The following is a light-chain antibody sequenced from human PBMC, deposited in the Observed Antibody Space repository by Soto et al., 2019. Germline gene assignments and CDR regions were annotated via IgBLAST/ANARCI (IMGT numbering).Light chain of an antibody. Sequence: QSVLTQPPSVSGAPGQRVTISCTGSSSNIGSGYDVHWYQQLPGTAPKPLIYGNTNRPSGVPDRFSGSKSGTSASLAITGLQAEDEADYYCQSYDSSLSEWVFGGGTKLTV. CDR3: QSYDSSLSEWV. V-gene: IGLV1-40*01. CDR1: SSNIGSGYD. J-gene: IGLJ3*02. CDR2: GNT.